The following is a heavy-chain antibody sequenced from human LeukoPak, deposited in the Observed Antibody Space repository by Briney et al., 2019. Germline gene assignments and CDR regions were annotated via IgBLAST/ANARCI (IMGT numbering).Heavy chain of an antibody. Sequence: GASVKVSCKASGYTFTSYGISWVRQAPGQGLEWVGGIIPIFGTANYAQKFQGRVTITTDESTSTAYMELSSLRSEDTAVYYCARYGGGYSYGYNYYYMDVWGKGTTVTVSS. CDR2: IIPIFGTA. CDR1: GYTFTSYG. J-gene: IGHJ6*03. V-gene: IGHV1-69*05. D-gene: IGHD5-18*01. CDR3: ARYGGGYSYGYNYYYMDV.